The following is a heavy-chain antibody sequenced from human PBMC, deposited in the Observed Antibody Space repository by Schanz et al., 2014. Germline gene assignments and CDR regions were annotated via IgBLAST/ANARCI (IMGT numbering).Heavy chain of an antibody. V-gene: IGHV3-23*04. CDR1: GFGFSSYS. Sequence: EVQLVESGGGLIQPGGSLRLSCAASGFGFSSYSMNWLRQAPGKGLEWVSSISSGGGSTYYADSVKGRFTISRDNSKNTLYLQMNSLRADDTAVYYCAKGPYYYYYMDVWGNGTTVTVSS. CDR2: ISSGGGST. J-gene: IGHJ6*03. CDR3: AKGPYYYYYMDV.